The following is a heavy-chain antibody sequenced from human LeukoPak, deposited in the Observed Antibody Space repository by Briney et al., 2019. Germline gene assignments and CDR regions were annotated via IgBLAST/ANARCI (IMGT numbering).Heavy chain of an antibody. Sequence: KPSETLSLTCTVSGGSINSDSYYWDWIRQPAGKGLEWVGRIYTSGSTNYNPSLKSRVTISLDTSKNQFSLKLSSVTAADTAVYYCARSYLWELLGVAFDLWGQGTMVTVSS. D-gene: IGHD1-26*01. CDR3: ARSYLWELLGVAFDL. J-gene: IGHJ3*01. CDR2: IYTSGST. V-gene: IGHV4-61*02. CDR1: GGSINSDSYY.